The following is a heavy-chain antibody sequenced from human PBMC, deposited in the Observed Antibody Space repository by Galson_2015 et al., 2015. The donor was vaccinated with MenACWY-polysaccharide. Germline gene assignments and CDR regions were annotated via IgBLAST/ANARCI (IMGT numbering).Heavy chain of an antibody. CDR3: ARYNYYDSSGYFMNAFDI. J-gene: IGHJ3*02. Sequence: SVKVSCKASGYTFTGYYMHWGRQAPGQGLEWMGRINPNSGGTNYAQKFQGRVTMTRDTSISTAYMELSRLRSDDTAVYYCARYNYYDSSGYFMNAFDIWGQGTMVTVSS. D-gene: IGHD3-22*01. CDR1: GYTFTGYY. CDR2: INPNSGGT. V-gene: IGHV1-2*06.